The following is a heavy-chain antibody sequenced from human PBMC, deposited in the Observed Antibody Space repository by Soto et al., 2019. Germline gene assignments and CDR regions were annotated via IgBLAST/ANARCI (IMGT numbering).Heavy chain of an antibody. Sequence: SETLSLTCTVSGGSISSSSYYWGWIRQPPGKGLEWIGSIYYSGSTYYNPSLKSRVTISVDTSKNQFSLKLSSVTAADTAVYYCASPKTYYYDSSGYAQFDYWGQGTLVTVSS. CDR1: GGSISSSSYY. J-gene: IGHJ4*02. CDR3: ASPKTYYYDSSGYAQFDY. V-gene: IGHV4-39*01. CDR2: IYYSGST. D-gene: IGHD3-22*01.